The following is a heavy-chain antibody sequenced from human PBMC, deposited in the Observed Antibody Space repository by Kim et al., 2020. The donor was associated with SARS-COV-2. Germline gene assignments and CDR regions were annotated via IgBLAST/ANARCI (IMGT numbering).Heavy chain of an antibody. CDR2: IYYSGST. CDR1: GGSISSSSYY. Sequence: SETLSLTCTVSGGSISSSSYYWGWIRQPPGKGLEWIGSIYYSGSTYYNPSLKSRVTISVDTSKNQFSLKLSSVTAADTAVYYCARHVSRVGSWEFDYWGQGTLVTVSS. J-gene: IGHJ4*02. D-gene: IGHD1-26*01. CDR3: ARHVSRVGSWEFDY. V-gene: IGHV4-39*01.